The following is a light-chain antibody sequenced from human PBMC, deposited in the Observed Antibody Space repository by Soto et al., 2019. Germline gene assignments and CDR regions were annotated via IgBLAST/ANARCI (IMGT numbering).Light chain of an antibody. J-gene: IGKJ1*01. V-gene: IGKV3-15*01. CDR3: QHYHNWPPWT. CDR1: EGVGNN. CDR2: GAS. Sequence: EMVMTQSPATLSVSPGERATLSCRASEGVGNNLAWYQQKPGQAPRLLIYGASTRATGIPVRFSGSGSGTQFTLSISSLQSEDFAVYYCQHYHNWPPWTFGQGTKVEI.